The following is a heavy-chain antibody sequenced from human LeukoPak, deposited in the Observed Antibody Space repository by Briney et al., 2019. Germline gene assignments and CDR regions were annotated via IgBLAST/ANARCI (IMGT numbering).Heavy chain of an antibody. D-gene: IGHD5-12*01. V-gene: IGHV1-2*02. J-gene: IGHJ5*02. CDR3: ARRVQKLVATSWFDP. CDR1: GYTFDDEY. CDR2: INPKNGDT. Sequence: ASVKVSCKASGYTFDDEYIHWVRQAPGLRLEWMGWINPKNGDTNYAQKFQGRVTMTRDTSISTAYMELRRLKSDDSAVYYCARRVQKLVATSWFDPWGQGTLVTVSS.